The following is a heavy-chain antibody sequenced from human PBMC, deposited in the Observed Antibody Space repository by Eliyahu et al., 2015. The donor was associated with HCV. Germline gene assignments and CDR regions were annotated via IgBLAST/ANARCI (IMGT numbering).Heavy chain of an antibody. CDR3: VRDPYSGRAYGAFDV. J-gene: IGHJ3*01. Sequence: EEKLVETGGGLVQPGGSXRLXCEASGFRFXSFWMTWVRHSPARGVEWVANLKYDGTVTVYLESVRGRFTISRDNSKNLLFLQMDGLRVEDTATYFCVRDPYSGRAYGAFDVWGRGTTVTVSS. D-gene: IGHD4-11*01. V-gene: IGHV3-7*05. CDR2: LKYDGTVT. CDR1: GFRFXSFW.